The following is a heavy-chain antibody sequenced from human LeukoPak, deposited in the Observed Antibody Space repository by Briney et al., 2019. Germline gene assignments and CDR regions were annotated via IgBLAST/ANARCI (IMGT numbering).Heavy chain of an antibody. CDR1: GFTFSSSS. D-gene: IGHD3-10*01. V-gene: IGHV3-21*01. J-gene: IGHJ4*02. CDR3: ARGAVFQGNYDY. Sequence: SGGSLRLSCAAAGFTFSSSSMNWVRQTPGKGLEWVSSISGESKYIYYADSVTGRFTISRDNAKNSLYLQMSTLRAEDTAVYCCARGAVFQGNYDYWGQGTQVTVSS. CDR2: ISGESKYI.